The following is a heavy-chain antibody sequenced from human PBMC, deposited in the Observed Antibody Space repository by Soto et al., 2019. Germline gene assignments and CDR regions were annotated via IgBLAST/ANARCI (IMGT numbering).Heavy chain of an antibody. CDR2: IWYDGSNK. V-gene: IGHV3-33*01. CDR1: GFTFSSYG. Sequence: QVQLVESGGGVVQPGRSLRLSCAASGFTFSSYGMHWVRQAPGKGLEWVAVIWYDGSNKYYADSVKGRFTISRDNSKNTRYLQMNSLRAEDTAVYCCARDLRQPAATWFDPWGQGTLVTVSS. J-gene: IGHJ5*02. CDR3: ARDLRQPAATWFDP. D-gene: IGHD5-18*01.